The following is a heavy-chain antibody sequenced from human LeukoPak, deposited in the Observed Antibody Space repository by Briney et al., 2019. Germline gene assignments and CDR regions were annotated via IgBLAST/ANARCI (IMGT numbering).Heavy chain of an antibody. D-gene: IGHD6-13*01. CDR1: GFTFSNYA. V-gene: IGHV3-23*01. Sequence: PGGSLRLSCAASGFTFSNYAMSWVRQAPGEGLQWVSAISGSGSGTYYVDSVKGRFTISRDNTKNTLYLQMSSLRAEDTAVYYCARDYGRSWYFTDYWGQGTLVTVSS. J-gene: IGHJ4*02. CDR2: ISGSGSGT. CDR3: ARDYGRSWYFTDY.